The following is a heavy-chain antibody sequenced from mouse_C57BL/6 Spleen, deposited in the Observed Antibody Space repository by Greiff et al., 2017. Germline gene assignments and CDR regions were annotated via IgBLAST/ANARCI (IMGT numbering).Heavy chain of an antibody. CDR2: IDPEDGET. V-gene: IGHV14-2*01. D-gene: IGHD2-1*01. J-gene: IGHJ3*01. CDR1: GFNIKDYY. CDR3: ARYVNSFAY. Sequence: VQLKASGAELVKPGASVKLSCTASGFNIKDYYMHWVKQRTEQGLEWIGRIDPEDGETKNAPKFQGKATITADTSPNTAYLQLSSLTSEDTAVYYCARYVNSFAYWGQGTLVTVSA.